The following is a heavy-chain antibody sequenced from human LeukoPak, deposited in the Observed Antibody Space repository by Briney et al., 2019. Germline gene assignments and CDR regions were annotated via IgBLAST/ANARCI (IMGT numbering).Heavy chain of an antibody. D-gene: IGHD6-13*01. Sequence: ASVKVSCKASGYTFTGYYMHWVRQAPGQGLEWMGWINPNSGGTNYAQKFQGRVTMTRDTSISTAYMELSRLRSDDTAVYYCARYSSSWYQEVEEFDYWGQGTLVTVSS. CDR1: GYTFTGYY. CDR2: INPNSGGT. CDR3: ARYSSSWYQEVEEFDY. J-gene: IGHJ4*02. V-gene: IGHV1-2*02.